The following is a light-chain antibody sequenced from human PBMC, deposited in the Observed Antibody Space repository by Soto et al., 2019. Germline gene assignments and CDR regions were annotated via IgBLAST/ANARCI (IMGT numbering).Light chain of an antibody. CDR1: QSISRY. CDR2: AAS. CDR3: QQSYSTLGLT. V-gene: IGKV1-39*01. Sequence: DIQMTQSPSSLSASVGDRVTITCRASQSISRYLNWYQQKPGKAPKLLIYAASSLQSGVPSRFSGSGSAIDFTLTISSLQPEDFATYFCQQSYSTLGLTFGGGTKVEIK. J-gene: IGKJ4*01.